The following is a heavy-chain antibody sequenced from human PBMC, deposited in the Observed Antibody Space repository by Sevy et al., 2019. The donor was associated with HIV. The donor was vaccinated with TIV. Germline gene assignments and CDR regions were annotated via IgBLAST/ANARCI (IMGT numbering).Heavy chain of an antibody. CDR3: ARGGNALVCSRLFDY. D-gene: IGHD6-25*01. Sequence: GGSLRLSCAASGFTFSSYSMNWVRQAPGKGLEWVSYISSSSTIYYADSVKGRFTISRDNAKNSLYLQMNSLRDEDTAVYYCARGGNALVCSRLFDYWGQGTLVTVSS. J-gene: IGHJ4*02. CDR2: ISSSSTI. CDR1: GFTFSSYS. V-gene: IGHV3-48*02.